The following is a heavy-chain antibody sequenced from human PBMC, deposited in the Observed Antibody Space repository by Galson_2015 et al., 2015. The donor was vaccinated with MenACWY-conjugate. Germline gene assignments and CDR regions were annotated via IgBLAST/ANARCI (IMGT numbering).Heavy chain of an antibody. CDR2: ISWDGGST. V-gene: IGHV3-43*01. J-gene: IGHJ4*02. D-gene: IGHD1-26*01. Sequence: SLRLSCAASGFTFDDYPMHWVRQAPGKGLEWVSLISWDGGSTYYADSVKGRFTISRDNSKNSLYLQMNSLRTEDTALYYCAKGRHRYSGSYYTHFDYWGQGTLVTVSS. CDR1: GFTFDDYP. CDR3: AKGRHRYSGSYYTHFDY.